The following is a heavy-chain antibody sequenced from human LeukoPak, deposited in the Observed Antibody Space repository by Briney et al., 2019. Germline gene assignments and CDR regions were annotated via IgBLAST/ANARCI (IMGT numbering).Heavy chain of an antibody. Sequence: PSETLSLTCTVSGASSSSYYWSWIRQPPGKGLEWIGYISHTGSTKYNPSLESRVTISVDRSNNQVSLRLTYVNSADTAIYYCAREEGNWFDPWGQGTLVTVPS. CDR3: AREEGNWFDP. CDR1: GASSSSYY. V-gene: IGHV4-59*01. D-gene: IGHD2/OR15-2a*01. CDR2: ISHTGST. J-gene: IGHJ5*02.